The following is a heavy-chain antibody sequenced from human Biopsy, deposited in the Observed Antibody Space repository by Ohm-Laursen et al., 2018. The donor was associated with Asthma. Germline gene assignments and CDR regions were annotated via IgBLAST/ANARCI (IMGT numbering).Heavy chain of an antibody. CDR1: GFAVSRDY. D-gene: IGHD4-17*01. CDR2: VFYSGTT. J-gene: IGHJ6*02. CDR3: ARVASYGDLYFGIDV. V-gene: IGHV4-59*08. Sequence: SLRLSCSASGFAVSRDYMFWVRQAPGKGLEWIGFVFYSGTTHYSRSLERRLYISIDTARNEFSMRLRSLTAADTAVYFCARVASYGDLYFGIDVWGPGTTVSVS.